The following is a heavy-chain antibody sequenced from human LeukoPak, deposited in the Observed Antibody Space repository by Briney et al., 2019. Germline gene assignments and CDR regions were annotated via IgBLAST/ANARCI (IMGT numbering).Heavy chain of an antibody. J-gene: IGHJ4*02. D-gene: IGHD6-13*01. CDR1: GFTFSSYG. CDR2: IWYDGSNK. Sequence: PGGSLRLSWAASGFTFSSYGMHWVRQAPGKGLEWVAVIWYDGSNKYYADSVKGRFTISRDNSKNTLYLRMNSLRAEDTAVYYCARDGPGIAAAGLGYWGQGTLVTVSS. V-gene: IGHV3-33*08. CDR3: ARDGPGIAAAGLGY.